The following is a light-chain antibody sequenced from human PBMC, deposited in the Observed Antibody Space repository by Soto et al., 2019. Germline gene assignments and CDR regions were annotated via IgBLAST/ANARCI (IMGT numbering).Light chain of an antibody. CDR2: EVS. CDR1: SSDVGGYNY. V-gene: IGLV2-14*01. Sequence: QSALTQPASVSGSPGQSITISCTGTSSDVGGYNYVSWSQQQPGKAPQLMIYEVSKRPSGVSNRFSGSKSGNTASLTISGLQAEDEADYYCSSYTSSSTYVFGTGTKVTVL. J-gene: IGLJ1*01. CDR3: SSYTSSSTYV.